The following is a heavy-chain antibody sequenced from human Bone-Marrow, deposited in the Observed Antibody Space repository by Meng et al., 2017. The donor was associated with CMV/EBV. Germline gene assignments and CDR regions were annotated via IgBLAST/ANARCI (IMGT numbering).Heavy chain of an antibody. V-gene: IGHV3-64*02. CDR3: ASAVGATGYAFDI. CDR1: GFTFSSYA. D-gene: IGHD1-26*01. Sequence: GESLKISCAASGFTFSSYAMHWVRQAPGKGPEYVSAISSNRGSTYYADSVKGRFTISRDNSKNTLYLQMGSLRAEDMAVYYCASAVGATGYAFDIWGQGTMVTVSS. J-gene: IGHJ3*02. CDR2: ISSNRGST.